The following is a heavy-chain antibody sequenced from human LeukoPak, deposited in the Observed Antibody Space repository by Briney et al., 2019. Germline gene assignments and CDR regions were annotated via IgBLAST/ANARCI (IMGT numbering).Heavy chain of an antibody. Sequence: NPSETLSLTCTVSGGSISSSNYYWGWIRQPPRKGLEWIGTIYYSGTTYYNPSLESRVTISEDTSKNQFSLTLRSVTAADTAVYYCARQISDYYYYYMDVWGKGTTVTVSS. V-gene: IGHV4-39*01. J-gene: IGHJ6*03. D-gene: IGHD3-10*01. CDR1: GGSISSSNYY. CDR3: ARQISDYYYYYMDV. CDR2: IYYSGTT.